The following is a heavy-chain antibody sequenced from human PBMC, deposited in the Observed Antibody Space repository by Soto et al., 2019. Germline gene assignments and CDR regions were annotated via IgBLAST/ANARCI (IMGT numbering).Heavy chain of an antibody. CDR2: INAGNGNT. J-gene: IGHJ4*02. D-gene: IGHD2-15*01. CDR3: ARGVAPYYFDY. V-gene: IGHV1-3*01. CDR1: GYTFSNFA. Sequence: ASVKVSCKASGYTFSNFAMHWVRQAPGQRLEWMGWINAGNGNTKYSQKFQGRVTITRDTSASTAYMELSSLRSEDTAVYYCARGVAPYYFDYWGQGTLVTVSS.